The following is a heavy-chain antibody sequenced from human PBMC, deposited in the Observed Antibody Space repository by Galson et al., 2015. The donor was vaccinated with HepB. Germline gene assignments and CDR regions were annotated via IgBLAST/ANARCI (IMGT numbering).Heavy chain of an antibody. V-gene: IGHV3-23*01. Sequence: SLRLSCAASGFTFSSYAMSWVRQAPGKGLEWVSAISGSGGSTYYADSVKGRFTISRDNSKNTLYLQMNSLRAEDTAVYYCAKEIVDGSGSYHDDAFDIWGQGTMVTVSS. CDR1: GFTFSSYA. D-gene: IGHD3-10*01. J-gene: IGHJ3*02. CDR2: ISGSGGST. CDR3: AKEIVDGSGSYHDDAFDI.